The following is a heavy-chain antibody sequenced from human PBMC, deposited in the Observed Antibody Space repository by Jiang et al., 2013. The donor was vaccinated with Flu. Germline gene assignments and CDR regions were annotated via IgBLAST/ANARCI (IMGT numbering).Heavy chain of an antibody. Sequence: VKPGGSLRLSCAASGFTFSSYSMNWVRQAPGKGLEWVSSISSSSSYIYYADSVKGRFTISRDNAKNSLYLQMNSLRAEDTAVYYCARGLIAAAGINWFDPWGQGTLVTVSS. CDR2: ISSSSSYI. D-gene: IGHD6-13*01. J-gene: IGHJ5*02. V-gene: IGHV3-21*01. CDR3: ARGLIAAAGINWFDP. CDR1: GFTFSSYS.